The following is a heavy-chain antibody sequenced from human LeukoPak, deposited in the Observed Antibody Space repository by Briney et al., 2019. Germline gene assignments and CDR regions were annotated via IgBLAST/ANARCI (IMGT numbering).Heavy chain of an antibody. CDR3: ARADTATRNTY. Sequence: SETLSLTCAVYGGSFSGYYWSWIRQPPGKGLEWIGEINHSGSTNYNPSLKSRVTISVDTSKNQFSLKLSSVTAADTAVYYCARADTATRNTYWGQGTLVTVSS. CDR1: GGSFSGYY. J-gene: IGHJ4*02. V-gene: IGHV4-34*01. D-gene: IGHD5-18*01. CDR2: INHSGST.